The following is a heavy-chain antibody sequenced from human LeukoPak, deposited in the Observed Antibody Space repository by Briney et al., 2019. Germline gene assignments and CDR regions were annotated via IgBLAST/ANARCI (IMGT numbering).Heavy chain of an antibody. D-gene: IGHD3-16*01. V-gene: IGHV4-59*01. CDR2: IYYSGST. Sequence: SETLSLTCTVSGGSINSYYWSWIRQPPGKGLEWIGYIYYSGSTDYNPSLKSRVSISVDTSKNQFSLKLSSVTAADTAVYYCARGFPHGGYVWPIDYWGQGTLVTVSS. CDR3: ARGFPHGGYVWPIDY. CDR1: GGSINSYY. J-gene: IGHJ4*02.